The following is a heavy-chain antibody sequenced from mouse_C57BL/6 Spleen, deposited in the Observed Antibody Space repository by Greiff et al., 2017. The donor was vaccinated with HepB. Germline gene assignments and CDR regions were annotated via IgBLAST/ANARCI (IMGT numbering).Heavy chain of an antibody. CDR3: ARMDYGSSYDYFDY. D-gene: IGHD1-1*01. CDR1: GYAFSSYW. Sequence: QVQLKESGAELVKPGASVKISCKASGYAFSSYWMNWVKQRPGKGLEWIGQIYPGDGDTNYNGKFKGEATLTADKSSSTAYMQLSSLTSEDSAVYFCARMDYGSSYDYFDYWGQGTTLTVSS. V-gene: IGHV1-80*01. J-gene: IGHJ2*01. CDR2: IYPGDGDT.